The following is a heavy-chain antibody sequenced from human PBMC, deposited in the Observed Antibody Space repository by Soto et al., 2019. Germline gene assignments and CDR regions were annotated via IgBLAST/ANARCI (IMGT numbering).Heavy chain of an antibody. CDR2: IYPDDSDI. V-gene: IGHV5-51*01. CDR3: ARHFDSSGYYPDY. J-gene: IGHJ4*02. CDR1: GYSFTSYW. D-gene: IGHD3-22*01. Sequence: GESLKISCKGSGYSFTSYWIPWVRQMPGKGLEWVGIIYPDDSDIKYGPSFQGQVTISADRSNSTAYLQWRSLKASDTAMYFCARHFDSSGYYPDYWGQGTQVTVSS.